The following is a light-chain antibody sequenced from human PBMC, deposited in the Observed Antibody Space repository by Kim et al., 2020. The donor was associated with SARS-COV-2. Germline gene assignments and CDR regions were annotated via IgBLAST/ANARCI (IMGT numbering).Light chain of an antibody. CDR2: GKN. J-gene: IGLJ2*01. V-gene: IGLV3-19*01. CDR1: SLRRHY. Sequence: ALGQTVSITCQGDSLRRHYSRWYQQKPGQAPILVFYGKNNRPSEIPDRFSGSSSGNTASLTITGAQAEDEADYYCHSRDTSGDHRVFGGGTKLTVL. CDR3: HSRDTSGDHRV.